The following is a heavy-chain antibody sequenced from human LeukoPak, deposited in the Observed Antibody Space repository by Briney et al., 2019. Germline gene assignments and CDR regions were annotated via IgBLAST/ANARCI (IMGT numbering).Heavy chain of an antibody. CDR3: ARVSVYATNWYDP. CDR2: ITFSGGT. CDR1: GASISSSN. Sequence: SETLSLTCTVSGASISSSNWNWIRQAPGKGLEWIGYITFSGGTNYHPSLGSRVTISLDMSKNQFSLKLTSVTAADTAIYYCARVSVYATNWYDPWGQGTLVTVSS. D-gene: IGHD2-8*01. V-gene: IGHV4-59*01. J-gene: IGHJ5*02.